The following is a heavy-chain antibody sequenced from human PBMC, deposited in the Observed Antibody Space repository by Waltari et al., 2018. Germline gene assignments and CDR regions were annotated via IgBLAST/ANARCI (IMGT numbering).Heavy chain of an antibody. D-gene: IGHD6-25*01. Sequence: EVQLVESGGGLVQPGGSLILSCDASGFTFSSHWISWVRQAPGKGLEWVANINQDGSEKYYVDTVKGRFTISRDNAKNSLYLQMNSLRVEDTAVYYCARVGGGERLDAFDIWGQGTMVTVSS. CDR2: INQDGSEK. CDR1: GFTFSSHW. V-gene: IGHV3-7*01. J-gene: IGHJ3*02. CDR3: ARVGGGERLDAFDI.